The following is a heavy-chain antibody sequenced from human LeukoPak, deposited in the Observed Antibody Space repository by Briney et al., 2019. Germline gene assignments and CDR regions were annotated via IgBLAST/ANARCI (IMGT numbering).Heavy chain of an antibody. CDR3: AKGSGRPYCSSTSCYFALRTDYMDV. Sequence: GGSLKLSCAASGFTFSSYGMHWVRQAPGKGLEWVAVIWYGGSNKYYADSVKGRFTISRDNSKNTLYLQMNSLRAEDTAVYYCAKGSGRPYCSSTSCYFALRTDYMDVWGKGTTVTVSS. CDR2: IWYGGSNK. D-gene: IGHD2-2*01. CDR1: GFTFSSYG. V-gene: IGHV3-30*02. J-gene: IGHJ6*03.